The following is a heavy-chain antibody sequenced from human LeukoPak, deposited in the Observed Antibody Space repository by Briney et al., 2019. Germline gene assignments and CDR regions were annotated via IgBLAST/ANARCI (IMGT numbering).Heavy chain of an antibody. J-gene: IGHJ4*02. Sequence: GGSLRLSCAASGFTFSSYGMHWVRQAPGKGLEWVAVISYDGSNKYYADSVKGRFTISRDNSKNTLYLQMNSLRAEDTAVYYCAKDRSGSYYSYYFDYWGQGTLVTVSS. CDR3: AKDRSGSYYSYYFDY. CDR1: GFTFSSYG. D-gene: IGHD3-10*01. V-gene: IGHV3-30*18. CDR2: ISYDGSNK.